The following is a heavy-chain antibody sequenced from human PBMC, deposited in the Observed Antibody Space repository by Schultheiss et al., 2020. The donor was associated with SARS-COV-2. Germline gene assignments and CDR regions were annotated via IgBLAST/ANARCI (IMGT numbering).Heavy chain of an antibody. CDR3: EMGGSGLDV. J-gene: IGHJ6*04. D-gene: IGHD3-10*01. CDR1: GFTFSDYY. V-gene: IGHV3-23*01. CDR2: ISGSGGST. Sequence: GGSLRLSCAASGFTFSDYYMSWIRQAPGKGLEWVSAISGSGGSTYYADSVKGRFTISRDNSKNTLYLQMNSLRAEDTAVYYCEMGGSGLDVWGKGTTVTVSS.